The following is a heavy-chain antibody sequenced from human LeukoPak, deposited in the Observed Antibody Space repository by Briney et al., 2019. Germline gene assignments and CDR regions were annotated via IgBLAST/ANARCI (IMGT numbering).Heavy chain of an antibody. CDR2: ISAYNGNT. CDR1: SYTYTSYG. D-gene: IGHD2-21*01. J-gene: IGHJ4*02. V-gene: IGHV1-18*01. Sequence: PSVNLLQKASSYTYTSYGVIWVRQAPGQGLEWMGWISAYNGNTNYAQKLQGRVTMTTDTSTSTAYMELRSLRSDDTAAYYCARYSLFDYWGGGPGVTVSS. CDR3: ARYSLFDY.